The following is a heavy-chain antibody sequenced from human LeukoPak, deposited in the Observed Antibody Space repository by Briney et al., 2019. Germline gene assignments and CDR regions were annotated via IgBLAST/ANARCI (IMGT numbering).Heavy chain of an antibody. Sequence: PGGSLRLSCTASGFTFSGFAMNWVRQVPGKGLEWVSVVTGDSGTIHYSDSVKGRFTISRGNSKNTLYLQMNNLRAEDTAVYYCAKGWSGYFRSPFDLWGQGTMVTVSS. CDR3: AKGWSGYFRSPFDL. CDR1: GFTFSGFA. J-gene: IGHJ3*01. D-gene: IGHD3-3*01. CDR2: VTGDSGTI. V-gene: IGHV3-23*01.